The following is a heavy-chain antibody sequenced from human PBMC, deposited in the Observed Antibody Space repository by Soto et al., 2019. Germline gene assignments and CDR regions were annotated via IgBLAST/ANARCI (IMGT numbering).Heavy chain of an antibody. V-gene: IGHV4-34*01. CDR1: GVSFSGYS. CDR3: ARHCDGGSSHPFDI. J-gene: IGHJ3*02. Sequence: SETLSLTRAAYGVSFSGYSWSWLRQPPGKGLEGIGEINHSGGPNYNPSLKSRVTMAGDTPKTQFPLKLTSVTAADTAVNYCARHCDGGSSHPFDIWGQGTMVTVSS. D-gene: IGHD2-21*01. CDR2: INHSGGP.